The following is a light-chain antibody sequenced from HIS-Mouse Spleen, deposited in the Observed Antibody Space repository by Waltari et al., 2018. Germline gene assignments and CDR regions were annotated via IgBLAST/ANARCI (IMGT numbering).Light chain of an antibody. Sequence: QSALTQPRSVSGSPGQSVTISCPGTSSDVGGYNYVSWYQQHPGHPPKLMIYDVSKRPSGVPVRFSGSKSGNTASLTISGLQAEDEADYYCCSYAGSYTYVFGTGTKVTVL. J-gene: IGLJ1*01. CDR1: SSDVGGYNY. CDR2: DVS. CDR3: CSYAGSYTYV. V-gene: IGLV2-11*01.